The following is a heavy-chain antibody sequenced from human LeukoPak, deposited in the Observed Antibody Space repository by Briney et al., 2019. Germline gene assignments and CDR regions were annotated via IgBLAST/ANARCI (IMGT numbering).Heavy chain of an antibody. CDR2: IAEDGSAK. J-gene: IGHJ5*01. Sequence: GGSLRLSCAASGFTFSNSWMSWVRQAPGKGLEWVANIAEDGSAKNYVVSVRGRFTISRDNTKNSLYLQMNSLRGEDTAVYYCARDRGWLQFDCWGQGALVTVSS. V-gene: IGHV3-7*04. D-gene: IGHD5-24*01. CDR1: GFTFSNSW. CDR3: ARDRGWLQFDC.